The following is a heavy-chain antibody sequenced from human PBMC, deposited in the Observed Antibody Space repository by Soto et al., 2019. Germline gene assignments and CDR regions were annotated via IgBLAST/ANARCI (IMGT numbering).Heavy chain of an antibody. CDR3: AMDRGLGVVVGYYGMDV. V-gene: IGHV1-2*04. D-gene: IGHD2-15*01. Sequence: QVQLVQSGAEVKKPGASVKVSCKASGYTFTGYYMHWVRQAPGQGLEWMGWINPNSGGTNYAQKFQGWVTMTRDTSISTAYMELSRLRSDDTAVYYCAMDRGLGVVVGYYGMDVWGQGTTVTVSS. J-gene: IGHJ6*02. CDR1: GYTFTGYY. CDR2: INPNSGGT.